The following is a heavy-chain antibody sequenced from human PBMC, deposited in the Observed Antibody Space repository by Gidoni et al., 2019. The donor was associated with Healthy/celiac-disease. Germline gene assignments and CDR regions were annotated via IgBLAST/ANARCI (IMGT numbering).Heavy chain of an antibody. D-gene: IGHD2-21*01. Sequence: VQLVQSGAEERTPGESLKISCQGPGYSFTSDWIGWMRQRLGIGLEWMRIIYPPASDTTHTPSLQGQVPISADKSTSTSYLQWSCRTASDTAMYYCARTRASCGGDCDFFRDYGMDVWGQGTTVTVSS. V-gene: IGHV5-51*03. CDR1: GYSFTSDW. CDR2: IYPPASDT. CDR3: ARTRASCGGDCDFFRDYGMDV. J-gene: IGHJ6*02.